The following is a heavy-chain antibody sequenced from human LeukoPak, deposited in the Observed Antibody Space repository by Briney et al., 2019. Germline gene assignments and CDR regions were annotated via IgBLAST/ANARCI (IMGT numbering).Heavy chain of an antibody. J-gene: IGHJ4*02. CDR1: GYTFSHYG. Sequence: ASVKVSCKASGYTFSHYGFSWVRQAPGQGLEWMGWISAYSGHTDYAQKFQGRVTMTTDTSTSTAYLELRSLRSDDTAVYYCARLSYYDYVWGSYPYYFDYWGQGTLVTVSS. CDR2: ISAYSGHT. D-gene: IGHD3-16*02. CDR3: ARLSYYDYVWGSYPYYFDY. V-gene: IGHV1-18*04.